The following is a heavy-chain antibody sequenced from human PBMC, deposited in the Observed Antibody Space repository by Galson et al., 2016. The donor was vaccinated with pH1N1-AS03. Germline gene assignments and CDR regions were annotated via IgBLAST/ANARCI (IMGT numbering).Heavy chain of an antibody. J-gene: IGHJ4*02. CDR3: ARHDVTAGADH. V-gene: IGHV5-10-1*01. Sequence: QPGAEVKKPRQSLRNSCKSSGCRFGPYWISCVRHLPGIGLEWLGRIDPTDSYTTYHPSFEGHVTISSDTSISTVYLQWSSLKSSYTAIYYCARHDVTAGADHWGQGTLVTVSS. CDR2: IDPTDSYT. CDR1: GCRFGPYW. D-gene: IGHD6-13*01.